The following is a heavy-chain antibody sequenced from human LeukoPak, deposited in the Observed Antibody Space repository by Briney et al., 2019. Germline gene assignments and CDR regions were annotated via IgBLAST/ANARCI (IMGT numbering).Heavy chain of an antibody. CDR3: ARDALDSSGLLFLNWFDP. J-gene: IGHJ5*02. CDR2: INPNSGGA. V-gene: IGHV1-2*02. D-gene: IGHD3-22*01. CDR1: GYTFTGYY. Sequence: GAPVKVSCKASGYTFTGYYMHWVRQAPGQGLEWMGWINPNSGGANYAQKFQGRVTMTRDTSISTAYMGLSRLRSDDTAVYYCARDALDSSGLLFLNWFDPWGQGTLVTVSS.